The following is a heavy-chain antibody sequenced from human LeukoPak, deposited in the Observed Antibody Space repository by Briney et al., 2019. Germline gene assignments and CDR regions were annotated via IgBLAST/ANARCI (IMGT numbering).Heavy chain of an antibody. V-gene: IGHV1-46*01. J-gene: IGHJ4*02. CDR3: ARARAVDTTMVIFDY. CDR2: INPSGGTT. Sequence: ASVKVSCKASGGTFSGYAISWVRQAPGQGLEWMGIINPSGGTTSYAQKFQGRVTMTRDTSTSTVYMELSSLGSEDTAVYYGARARAVDTTMVIFDYWGQGTLVTVSS. D-gene: IGHD5-18*01. CDR1: GGTFSGYA.